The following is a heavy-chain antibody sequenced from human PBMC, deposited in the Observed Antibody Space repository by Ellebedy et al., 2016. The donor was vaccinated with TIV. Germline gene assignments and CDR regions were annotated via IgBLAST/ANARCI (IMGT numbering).Heavy chain of an antibody. D-gene: IGHD6-19*01. CDR3: ARGAPQWLVL. V-gene: IGHV3-30-3*01. CDR2: ISYDGSNK. CDR1: GFTFSSYA. Sequence: GESLKISXAASGFTFSSYAMHWVRQAPGKGLEWVAVISYDGSNKYYADSVKGRFTISRDNAKNSLYLQMNSLRAEDTAVYYCARGAPQWLVLWGQGTLVTVSS. J-gene: IGHJ4*02.